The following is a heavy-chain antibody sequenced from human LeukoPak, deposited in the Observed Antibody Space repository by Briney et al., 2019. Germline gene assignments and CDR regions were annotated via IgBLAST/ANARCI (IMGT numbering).Heavy chain of an antibody. CDR2: IAGSGATT. J-gene: IGHJ3*02. Sequence: GGSLRLSCAASGFTFSDYALSWVRQAPGKGLEWVSTIAGSGATTYYADSVKGRFTISRDNSKNTLSLQMNSLRAEDTAVYYCVREQYGDDDAFDIWGQGTMVTVSS. CDR3: VREQYGDDDAFDI. D-gene: IGHD4-17*01. V-gene: IGHV3-23*01. CDR1: GFTFSDYA.